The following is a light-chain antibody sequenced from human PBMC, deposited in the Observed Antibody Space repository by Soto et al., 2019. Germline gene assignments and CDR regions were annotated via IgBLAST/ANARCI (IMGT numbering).Light chain of an antibody. Sequence: EIVLTQPPGTLSLSPGERATLSCRASQSISSSYLAWYQQEPGQAPRLLVYGASSRATGIPDRFSGSGSGTDFTLTISRLEPEDFAVYYCQQYGSSRFTFGPGT. CDR3: QQYGSSRFT. V-gene: IGKV3-20*01. CDR2: GAS. J-gene: IGKJ3*01. CDR1: QSISSSY.